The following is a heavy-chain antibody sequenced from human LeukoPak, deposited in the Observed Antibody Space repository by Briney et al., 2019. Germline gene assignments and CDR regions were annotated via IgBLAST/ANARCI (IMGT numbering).Heavy chain of an antibody. Sequence: SETLSLTCTVSGGSISSSSYYWSWIRQPAGKGLEWIGRIYTSGSTNYNPSLKSRVTMSVDTSKNQFSLKLSSVTAAGTAVYYCARSSSWYSGWFDPWGQGTLVTVSS. J-gene: IGHJ5*02. D-gene: IGHD6-13*01. CDR1: GGSISSSSYY. CDR3: ARSSSWYSGWFDP. V-gene: IGHV4-61*02. CDR2: IYTSGST.